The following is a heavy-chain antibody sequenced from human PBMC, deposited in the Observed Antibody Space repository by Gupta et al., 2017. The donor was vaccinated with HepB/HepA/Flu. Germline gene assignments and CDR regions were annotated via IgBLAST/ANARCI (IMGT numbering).Heavy chain of an antibody. Sequence: KLEESGGGVVQPGRSLRLSCAASAFIFSTFAIHWVRRAPGKGLEWVAMISNDGNNKYYEDSVKGRFTISRDNSKNTVSLQMDSLRAADTAVYYCTRDWYSSGSSRFDPWGQGTQVTVSS. CDR3: TRDWYSSGSSRFDP. CDR2: ISNDGNNK. J-gene: IGHJ5*02. D-gene: IGHD3-22*01. V-gene: IGHV3-30*03. CDR1: AFIFSTFA.